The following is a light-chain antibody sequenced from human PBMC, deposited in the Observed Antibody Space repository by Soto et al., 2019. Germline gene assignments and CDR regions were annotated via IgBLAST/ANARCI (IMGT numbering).Light chain of an antibody. J-gene: IGKJ4*01. CDR3: QQLNSYRLT. CDR1: QGISSY. V-gene: IGKV1-9*01. Sequence: DIQLTQSPSFLSASVGDRVTITCPASQGISSYLAWYQQKPGKAPKLLIYAASTLQSGVPSRFSGSGSGTEFTLTISSLQPEDFATYYCQQLNSYRLTFGGGTKVEIK. CDR2: AAS.